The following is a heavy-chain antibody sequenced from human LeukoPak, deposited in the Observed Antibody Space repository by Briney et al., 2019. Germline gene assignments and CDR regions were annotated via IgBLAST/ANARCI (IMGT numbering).Heavy chain of an antibody. CDR1: GGSFSGYY. CDR2: INHSGST. CDR3: ARLDTAMVAYYFDY. D-gene: IGHD5-18*01. Sequence: KPSETLSLTCAVYGGSFSGYYWSWIRQPPGKGLEWIGEINHSGSTNYNPSLKSRVTISVDTSKNQFSLKLSSVTAADTAVYYCARLDTAMVAYYFDYWGQGTLVTVSS. V-gene: IGHV4-34*01. J-gene: IGHJ4*02.